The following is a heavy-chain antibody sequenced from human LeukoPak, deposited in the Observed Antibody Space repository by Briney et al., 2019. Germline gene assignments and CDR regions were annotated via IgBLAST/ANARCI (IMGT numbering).Heavy chain of an antibody. D-gene: IGHD6-13*01. CDR2: IYHSGST. V-gene: IGHV4-34*01. Sequence: SETLSLTCAVYGGSFSGYYWSWIRQPPGKGLEWIGYIYHSGSTYYNPSLKSRVTISVDRSKNQFSLKLSSVTAADTAVYYCARGYSSSWYYFDYGGQGPLVTVPS. CDR3: ARGYSSSWYYFDY. J-gene: IGHJ4*02. CDR1: GGSFSGYY.